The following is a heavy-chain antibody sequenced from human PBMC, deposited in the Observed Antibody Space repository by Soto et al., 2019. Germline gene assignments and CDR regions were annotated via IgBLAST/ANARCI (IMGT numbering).Heavy chain of an antibody. CDR1: GYTFNTYG. D-gene: IGHD2-2*01. CDR3: ARVPAYGYCSSTSCSNWF. CDR2: ISAYDGKT. V-gene: IGHV1-18*01. Sequence: ASVKVSCKTSGYTFNTYGINWVRQAPGQGLELMGWISAYDGKTTYAEKFQGRVTLTTDTSTSTAYMELRSLRSDDTAIYYCARVPAYGYCSSTSCSNWF. J-gene: IGHJ5*01.